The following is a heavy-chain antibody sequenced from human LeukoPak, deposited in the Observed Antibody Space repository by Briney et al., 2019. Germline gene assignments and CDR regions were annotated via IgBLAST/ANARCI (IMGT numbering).Heavy chain of an antibody. V-gene: IGHV4-39*07. CDR3: ARDPVEMAASFDY. J-gene: IGHJ4*02. D-gene: IGHD5-24*01. CDR2: IYYSGST. CDR1: GGSISSYY. Sequence: SETLSLTCTVSGGSISSYYWGWIRQPPGKGLEWIGSIYYSGSTYYNPSLKSRVTISVDTSKNQFSLKPSSVTAADTAVYYCARDPVEMAASFDYWGQGTLVTVSS.